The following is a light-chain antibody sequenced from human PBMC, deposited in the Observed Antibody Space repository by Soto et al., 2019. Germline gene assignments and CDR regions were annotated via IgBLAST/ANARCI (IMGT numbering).Light chain of an antibody. CDR3: IQDYNYPYT. CDR1: QGISSD. Sequence: AIHLTQSPSSLSASVGDRVTITCPESQGISSDLGWYQHKPGKAPKLLIYDASNLQTGVPSRFSGSGSGTDFTLTISSLQTEDFATYYCIQDYNYPYTFGQGTKVDIK. J-gene: IGKJ2*01. CDR2: DAS. V-gene: IGKV1-6*01.